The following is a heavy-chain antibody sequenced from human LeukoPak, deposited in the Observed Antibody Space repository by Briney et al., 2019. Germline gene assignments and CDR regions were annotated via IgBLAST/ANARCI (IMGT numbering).Heavy chain of an antibody. CDR3: ASYSSSSGVDH. CDR2: IFPGDSDT. CDR1: GYSFTTYW. J-gene: IGHJ4*02. Sequence: GESLKISCKGSGYSFTTYWIGWVRQMPGKGLEWMGIIFPGDSDTRYSPSFQGQVTISADKFSTTAYLQWSSLKASDTAIYYCASYSSSSGVDHWGQGTLVTVSS. V-gene: IGHV5-51*01. D-gene: IGHD6-6*01.